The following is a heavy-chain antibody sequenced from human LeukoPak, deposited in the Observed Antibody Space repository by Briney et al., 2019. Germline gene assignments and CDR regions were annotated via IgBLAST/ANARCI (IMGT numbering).Heavy chain of an antibody. D-gene: IGHD6-6*01. CDR3: ARDPEYSSSPGPVGWFDP. V-gene: IGHV1-2*02. CDR2: INPNSGGT. J-gene: IGHJ5*02. Sequence: ASVKVSCKASGYTFTGYYMHWVRPAPGQGLEWMGWINPNSGGTNYAQKFQGRVTMTRDTSISTAYMELSRLRSDDTAVYYCARDPEYSSSPGPVGWFDPWGQGTLVTVSS. CDR1: GYTFTGYY.